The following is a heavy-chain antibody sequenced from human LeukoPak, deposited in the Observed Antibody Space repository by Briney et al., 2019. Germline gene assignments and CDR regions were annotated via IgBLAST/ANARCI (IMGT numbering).Heavy chain of an antibody. CDR1: WFTVSSNY. D-gene: IGHD2-21*01. CDR3: ERGWRSLVARGDAFDI. CDR2: IYSGGST. V-gene: IGHV3-53*01. Sequence: GGSLRLSCAASWFTVSSNYMSWVRQAPGKGLEWVSVIYSGGSTYYADSVKGRFTISRDNSKNTLYLQMNSLRAVVTAVYHGERGWRSLVARGDAFDIWGQGTMVTVSS. J-gene: IGHJ3*02.